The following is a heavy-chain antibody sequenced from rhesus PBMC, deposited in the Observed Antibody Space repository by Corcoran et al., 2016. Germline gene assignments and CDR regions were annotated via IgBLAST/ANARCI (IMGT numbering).Heavy chain of an antibody. J-gene: IGHJ4*01. D-gene: IGHD2-21*01. V-gene: IGHV4S7*01. CDR2: IYGSIGST. CDR1: GVSIRSGYG. CDR3: ARNAVATLGDY. Sequence: QVQLQESGPGLVKPSETLSPTCAVAGVSIRSGYGGSWVRQPPGRGLGGKGLEWIGHIYGSIGSTYYNPSLKSRVTISKDTSKNQFSLKLSSVTAADTAVYYCARNAVATLGDYWGQGVLVTVSS.